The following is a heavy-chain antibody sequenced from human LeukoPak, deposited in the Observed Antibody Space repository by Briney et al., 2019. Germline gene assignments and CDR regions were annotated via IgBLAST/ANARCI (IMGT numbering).Heavy chain of an antibody. J-gene: IGHJ4*02. Sequence: SETLSLTCTVSGGSISSGGYYWSWIRQHPGKGLEWIGYIYYSGSTYYNPSLKSRVTISVDTSKNQFSLKLSSVTAADTAVYYCARDTNYYDSSGYPDYWGQGTLVTVSS. D-gene: IGHD3-22*01. CDR3: ARDTNYYDSSGYPDY. CDR1: GGSISSGGYY. V-gene: IGHV4-31*03. CDR2: IYYSGST.